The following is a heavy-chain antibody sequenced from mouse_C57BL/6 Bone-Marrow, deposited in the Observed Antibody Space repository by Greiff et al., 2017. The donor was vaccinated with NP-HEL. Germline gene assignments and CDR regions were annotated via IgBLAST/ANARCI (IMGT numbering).Heavy chain of an antibody. J-gene: IGHJ2*01. CDR1: GYTFTSYD. V-gene: IGHV1-85*01. D-gene: IGHD1-1*01. CDR2: IYPRDGST. CDR3: AREGSFITTVVATDY. Sequence: VQLQQSGPELVKPGASVKLSCKASGYTFTSYDINWVKQRPGQGLEWIGWIYPRDGSTKYNEKFKGKATLTVDTSSSTAYMELHSLTSEDSAVYFCAREGSFITTVVATDYWGQGTTLTVSS.